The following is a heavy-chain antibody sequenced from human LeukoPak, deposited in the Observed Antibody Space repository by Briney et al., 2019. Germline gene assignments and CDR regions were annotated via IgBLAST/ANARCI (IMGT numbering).Heavy chain of an antibody. CDR2: ISGSGGST. Sequence: PGRSLRRSCAASGFTFSSYAMSWVRQAPGKGLEWVLDISGSGGSTYYADSVKGRLSLSRDHCKHTLYLQMNSLRAADTAVYYCAKVAAQYDYGSGSNDFDYGSQGTVVTVSS. CDR3: AKVAAQYDYGSGSNDFDY. J-gene: IGHJ4*02. V-gene: IGHV3-23*01. CDR1: GFTFSSYA. D-gene: IGHD3-10*01.